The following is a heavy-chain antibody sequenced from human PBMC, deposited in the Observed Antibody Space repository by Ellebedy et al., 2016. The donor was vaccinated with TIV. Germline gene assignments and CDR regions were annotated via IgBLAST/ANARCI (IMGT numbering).Heavy chain of an antibody. Sequence: AVSVKVSCKASGYTFTGYYMHWVRQAPGQGLEWMGMITPSGGSTSLAQKFQGRVTMTRDTSSSTVYMELSSLRSEDTAVYYFARARVGRRAATGRFDYWGQGTLVTASS. D-gene: IGHD1-26*01. J-gene: IGHJ4*02. V-gene: IGHV1-46*01. CDR1: GYTFTGYY. CDR3: ARARVGRRAATGRFDY. CDR2: ITPSGGST.